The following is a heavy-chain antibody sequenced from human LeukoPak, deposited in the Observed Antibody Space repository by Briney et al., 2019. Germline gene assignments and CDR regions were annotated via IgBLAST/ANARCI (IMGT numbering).Heavy chain of an antibody. J-gene: IGHJ4*02. CDR3: ARVGDGNFDY. V-gene: IGHV4-59*01. D-gene: IGHD3-10*01. CDR1: GGYISSYY. CDR2: IYYSGNT. Sequence: SETLSLTCIVSGGYISSYYWSWIRQPPGKGLEWIGYIYYSGNTNYNPSLKSRVTISIDTSKNQFSLKLSSVTAADTAVYHCARVGDGNFDYWGQGTLVTVSS.